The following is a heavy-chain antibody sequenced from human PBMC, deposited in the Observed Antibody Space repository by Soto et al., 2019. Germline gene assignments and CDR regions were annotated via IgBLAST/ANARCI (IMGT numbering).Heavy chain of an antibody. CDR2: IRSKAYGERT. CDR3: AKCGGLGTPRGADNFNCPIDY. V-gene: IGHV3-49*04. J-gene: IGHJ4*02. D-gene: IGHD3-10*01. Sequence: GGSLRLSCRASGFTFGDYIMSWVRQAPGKGLEWVGFIRSKAYGERTEYAASVRGRFTISRDDSGGIAYLQMNGLKTGDTAVYYCAKCGGLGTPRGADNFNCPIDYWGQGIPVTVSS. CDR1: GFTFGDYI.